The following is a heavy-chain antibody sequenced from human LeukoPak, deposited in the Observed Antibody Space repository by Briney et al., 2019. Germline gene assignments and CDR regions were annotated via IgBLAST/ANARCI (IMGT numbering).Heavy chain of an antibody. V-gene: IGHV4-59*08. Sequence: SETLSLTCTVSGGSISSYFWSWIRQPPGKGLEWIAYIYSSGSTNYNPSLKSRVTISVDTSKNQFSLKLSSVTAADTAVYYCARRHYYYYGMDVWGQGTTVTVSS. CDR2: IYSSGST. CDR1: GGSISSYF. J-gene: IGHJ6*02. CDR3: ARRHYYYYGMDV.